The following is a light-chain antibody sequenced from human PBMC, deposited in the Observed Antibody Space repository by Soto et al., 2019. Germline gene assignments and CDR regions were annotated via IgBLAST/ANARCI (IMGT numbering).Light chain of an antibody. V-gene: IGKV1-39*01. CDR1: QSIASY. J-gene: IGKJ5*01. CDR2: AAS. Sequence: DIQMTQSPYSLSAFVGDRVTITCRASQSIASYLNWYQQKPGKAPKFLIYAASTLQSGVPSRFSGSGSGTEFTLTISSLQSEDFAVYYCQQYNNWSFGQGTRLEIK. CDR3: QQYNNWS.